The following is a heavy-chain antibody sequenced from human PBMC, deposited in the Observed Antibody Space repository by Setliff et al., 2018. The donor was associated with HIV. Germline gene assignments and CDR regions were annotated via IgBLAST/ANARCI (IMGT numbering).Heavy chain of an antibody. D-gene: IGHD6-19*01. CDR1: GGSISSSSYY. CDR3: ARGRGWPIYYFDF. J-gene: IGHJ4*02. V-gene: IGHV4-39*01. CDR2: LYYSGDT. Sequence: SETLSLTCTVSGGSISSSSYYWDWIRQPPGKGLEWIASLYYSGDTYYNPSLKTRVTISAHTSKNEFSLKLNSVTAADTAVYYCARGRGWPIYYFDFWGQGTLVTVSS.